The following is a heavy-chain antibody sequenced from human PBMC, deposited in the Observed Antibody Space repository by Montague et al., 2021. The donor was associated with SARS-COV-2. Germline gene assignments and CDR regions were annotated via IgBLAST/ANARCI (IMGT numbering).Heavy chain of an antibody. CDR3: VRTSRGSGFFYRVDV. J-gene: IGHJ6*02. D-gene: IGHD3-10*01. V-gene: IGHV4-59*01. Sequence: SETLSLTCTVSGDSISDYYWSWIRQPPGMGLEWIGDIFRSGATNYNPPLKSRVTISLDTSKSQFSLRLSSVTAADTAIYYCVRTSRGSGFFYRVDVRGQGTTVTVSS. CDR1: GDSISDYY. CDR2: IFRSGAT.